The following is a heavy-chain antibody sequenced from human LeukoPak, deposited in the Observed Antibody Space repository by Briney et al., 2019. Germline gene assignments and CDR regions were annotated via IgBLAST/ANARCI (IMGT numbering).Heavy chain of an antibody. Sequence: TSQTLSLTCTVSGGSIISGSYYWSWIRQHPGKGLEWIGYIYYSGSIYYNPSLKSRVTISVDTSKNQFSLKLSSVTAADTAVYYCARDGKEWTGVPRVYMDVWAKGPRSPSP. V-gene: IGHV4-31*03. CDR2: IYYSGSI. D-gene: IGHD3/OR15-3a*01. CDR3: ARDGKEWTGVPRVYMDV. J-gene: IGHJ6*03. CDR1: GGSIISGSYY.